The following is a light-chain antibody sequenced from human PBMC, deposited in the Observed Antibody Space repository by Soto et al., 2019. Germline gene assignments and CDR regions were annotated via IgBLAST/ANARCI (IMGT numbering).Light chain of an antibody. CDR3: SLYTSENTCV. CDR1: STDFVSYNR. CDR2: EAS. Sequence: QSVLAQPPSVSGSPGQSVTISCTGTSTDFVSYNRVSWYQQPPGTAPKLIIYEASNRPSGVPDRFSGSKSGNTASLTISGRQAADEADYYCSLYTSENTCVFGTGTKGTVL. J-gene: IGLJ1*01. V-gene: IGLV2-18*01.